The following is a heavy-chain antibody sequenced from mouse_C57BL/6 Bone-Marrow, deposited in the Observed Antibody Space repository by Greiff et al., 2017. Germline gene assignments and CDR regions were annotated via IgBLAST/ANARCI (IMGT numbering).Heavy chain of an antibody. D-gene: IGHD2-4*01. J-gene: IGHJ3*01. CDR1: GYAFSSYW. Sequence: QVQLQQSGAELVKPGASVKISCKASGYAFSSYWMNWVKQRPGKGLEWIGQIYPGDGDTNYNGKFKGKATLTADKSSSTAYMQLSSLTSEDSAVYCCARSYYDYPSCAYWGQGTLVTVSA. CDR3: ARSYYDYPSCAY. CDR2: IYPGDGDT. V-gene: IGHV1-80*01.